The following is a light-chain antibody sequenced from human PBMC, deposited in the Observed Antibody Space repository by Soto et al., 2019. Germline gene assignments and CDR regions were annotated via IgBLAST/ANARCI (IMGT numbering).Light chain of an antibody. J-gene: IGLJ1*01. Sequence: QSALTQPASVSGSLGQSITISCTGTSSDVGGHNYVSWYQQHPGKAPKLMIYEVSNRPSGVSNRFSGSKSGNTASLTISGLQAEDEADYYCSSYTSSSTAFVFGTGTKVTVL. V-gene: IGLV2-14*01. CDR2: EVS. CDR1: SSDVGGHNY. CDR3: SSYTSSSTAFV.